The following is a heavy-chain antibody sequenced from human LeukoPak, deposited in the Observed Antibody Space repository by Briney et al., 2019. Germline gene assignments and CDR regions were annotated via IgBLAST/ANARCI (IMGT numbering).Heavy chain of an antibody. Sequence: PSETLSLTCTVSGGSISSGGYYWSWIRQHPGKGLEWIVYIYYSGSTYYNPSLKSRVTISVDTSKNQFSLKLSSVTAADTAVYYCARVSELHSSSWYYFDYWGQGTLVTVSS. CDR2: IYYSGST. V-gene: IGHV4-31*03. J-gene: IGHJ4*02. D-gene: IGHD6-13*01. CDR1: GGSISSGGYY. CDR3: ARVSELHSSSWYYFDY.